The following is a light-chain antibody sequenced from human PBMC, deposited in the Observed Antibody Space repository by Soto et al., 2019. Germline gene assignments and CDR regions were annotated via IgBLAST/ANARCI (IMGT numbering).Light chain of an antibody. CDR3: QNYHSAPYA. V-gene: IGKV1-27*01. Sequence: DIQMTQSPSSLSASVGDRVTITCRASQGISNYVAWYQQKPGKVPALLIYEASTLQSGVPSRFSGRGSGTAFTLTISSLQPEDVAPYFRQNYHSAPYAFGQGTKLEIK. CDR1: QGISNY. J-gene: IGKJ2*01. CDR2: EAS.